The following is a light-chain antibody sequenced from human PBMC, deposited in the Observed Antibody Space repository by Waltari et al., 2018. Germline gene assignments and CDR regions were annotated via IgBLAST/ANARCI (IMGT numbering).Light chain of an antibody. CDR1: QSVYGN. CDR3: QQYQLWPLT. J-gene: IGKJ4*01. V-gene: IGKV3-15*01. Sequence: VMTQSPATLSVSPGERATLSCRASQSVYGNLAWHQLRPGKAPRLLIYAASTRATGIPDRFSGSGSDTEFTLTISNMQSEDFAVYYCQQYQLWPLTFGGGTKVEIK. CDR2: AAS.